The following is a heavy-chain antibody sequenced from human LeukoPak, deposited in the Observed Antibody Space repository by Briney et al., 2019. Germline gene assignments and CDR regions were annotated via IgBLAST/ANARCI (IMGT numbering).Heavy chain of an antibody. CDR1: GGSISSSSYY. CDR2: IYYSGST. J-gene: IGHJ4*02. Sequence: SETLSLTCTVSGGSISSSSYYWGWIRQPPGKGLEWIGSIYYSGSTYHNPSLKSRVTISVDTSKNQFSLKLSSVTAADTAVYYCARVGSLGIANYWGQGTLVTVSS. CDR3: ARVGSLGIANY. V-gene: IGHV4-39*01. D-gene: IGHD6-13*01.